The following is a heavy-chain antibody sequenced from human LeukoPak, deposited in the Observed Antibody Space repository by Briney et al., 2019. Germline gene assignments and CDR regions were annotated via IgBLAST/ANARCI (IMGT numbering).Heavy chain of an antibody. CDR3: ARETDRNFDY. Sequence: ASVKVSCKASGYSFTGHYMHWVRQAPGQGLEWMGWINPSSGGTKYAQKFQGRVTMTRDTSISTAYMELSRLGSDDTAVYYCARETDRNFDYWGQGTVVTVSS. D-gene: IGHD1-14*01. J-gene: IGHJ4*02. V-gene: IGHV1-2*02. CDR2: INPSSGGT. CDR1: GYSFTGHY.